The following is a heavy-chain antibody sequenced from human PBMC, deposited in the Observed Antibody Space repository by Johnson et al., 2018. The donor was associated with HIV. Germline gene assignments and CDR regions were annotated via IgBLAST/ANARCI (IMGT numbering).Heavy chain of an antibody. CDR1: GFSFGDYW. CDR3: ARSSTVVTPHDI. J-gene: IGHJ3*02. CDR2: IKPDGSEK. V-gene: IGHV3-7*05. D-gene: IGHD4-23*01. Sequence: VQLVESGGGLVQPGGSLRLSCAASGFSFGDYWMSWVRQAPGKGLEWLANIKPDGSEKYYVDSVRGRFTISRDNAKKSLYLQMNSLRAEDTAVYYCARSSTVVTPHDIWGQGTMVTVSS.